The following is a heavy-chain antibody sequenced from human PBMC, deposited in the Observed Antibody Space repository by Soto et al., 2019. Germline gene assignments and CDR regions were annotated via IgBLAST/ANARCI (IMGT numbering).Heavy chain of an antibody. CDR1: GFTFRNYA. Sequence: QVQLVESGGGVVQPGRSLRLSCAASGFTFRNYAMHWVRQAPGKGLECVAVIAYDGGNKFYRDYVKGRFTIFRDNSKHTLYLQINSLRYEDTAVYYCARGDREDIAVVIGVRPGEYGVDVWGQGTTVTVSS. CDR3: ARGDREDIAVVIGVRPGEYGVDV. J-gene: IGHJ6*02. D-gene: IGHD2-15*01. CDR2: IAYDGGNK. V-gene: IGHV3-30-3*01.